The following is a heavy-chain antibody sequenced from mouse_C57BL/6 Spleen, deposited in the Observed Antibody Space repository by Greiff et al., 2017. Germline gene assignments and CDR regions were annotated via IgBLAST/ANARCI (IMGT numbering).Heavy chain of an antibody. CDR2: FIMYSDAT. V-gene: IGHV1-49*01. CDR3: AREGEKAMDY. Sequence: LQQSGAELVRPGSSVKLSCKDSYFAFTASSMHWVKQRPGHGLEWIGTFIMYSDATEYSENFKGKATLTANTASSTAYMELSSLTSEDSAVYYCAREGEKAMDYWGQGTSVTVSS. CDR1: YFAFTASS. J-gene: IGHJ4*01.